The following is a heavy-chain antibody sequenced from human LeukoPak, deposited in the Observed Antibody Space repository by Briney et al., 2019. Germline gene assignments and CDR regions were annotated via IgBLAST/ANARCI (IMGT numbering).Heavy chain of an antibody. D-gene: IGHD4-23*01. J-gene: IGHJ4*02. CDR1: GFTFNRYW. CDR3: AKGYGGSHFDY. CDR2: IRYDESNQ. Sequence: PGGSLRLSCAASGFTFNRYWMSWVRQAPGKGLEWVAFIRYDESNQYYADSVKGRFTISRDNSKSTLHLQMNSLKVEDTAVYYCAKGYGGSHFDYWGQGALVAVSS. V-gene: IGHV3-30*02.